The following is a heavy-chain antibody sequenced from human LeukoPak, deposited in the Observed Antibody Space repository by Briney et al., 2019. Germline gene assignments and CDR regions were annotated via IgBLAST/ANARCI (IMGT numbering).Heavy chain of an antibody. V-gene: IGHV1-18*01. Sequence: ASVTVSCKASGGTFSSYAISWVRQAPGQGLEWMGWISAYNGNTNYAQKLQGRVTMTTDTSTSTAYMELRSLRSDDTAVYYCARESADAFDIWGQGTMVTASS. CDR1: GGTFSSYA. CDR2: ISAYNGNT. J-gene: IGHJ3*02. CDR3: ARESADAFDI.